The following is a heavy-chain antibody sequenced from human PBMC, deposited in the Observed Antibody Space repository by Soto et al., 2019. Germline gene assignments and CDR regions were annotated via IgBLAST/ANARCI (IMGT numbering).Heavy chain of an antibody. Sequence: QVQLVQSGAEVKKPGSSVKVSCKASGGTFSTYAISWVRQAPGQGLEWMGGIIPIFGTAGYAQKFQGRVNSAADESPSTAYMELSRRKSADTAYFDCASCEQEVIGGNSYDDMDVWSQRTTVTVSS. CDR1: GGTFSTYA. CDR2: IIPIFGTA. D-gene: IGHD1-26*01. V-gene: IGHV1-69*12. J-gene: IGHJ6*02. CDR3: ASCEQEVIGGNSYDDMDV.